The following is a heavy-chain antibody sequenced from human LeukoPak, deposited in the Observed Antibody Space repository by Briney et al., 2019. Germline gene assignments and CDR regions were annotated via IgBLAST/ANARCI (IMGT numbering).Heavy chain of an antibody. CDR1: GYTFTSYG. D-gene: IGHD3-22*01. J-gene: IGHJ4*02. V-gene: IGHV1-18*01. CDR2: ISAYNGNT. CDR3: ARGPNYYDSSGYPEYYFDC. Sequence: GASVKVSCKASGYTFTSYGISWVRQAPGQGLEWMGWISAYNGNTNYAQKLQGRVTMTTDTSTSTAYMELRSLRSDDTAVYYCARGPNYYDSSGYPEYYFDCWGQGTLVTVSS.